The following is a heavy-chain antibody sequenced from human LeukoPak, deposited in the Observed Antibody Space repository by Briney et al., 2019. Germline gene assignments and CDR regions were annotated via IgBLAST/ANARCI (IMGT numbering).Heavy chain of an antibody. CDR3: ARDSDYGGNSYGMDV. V-gene: IGHV1-69*04. J-gene: IGHJ6*02. D-gene: IGHD4-23*01. Sequence: SVKVSCKASGGTFSSYAISWVRQAPGQGLEWMGRIIPIFGIANYAQKFQGRVTITADKSTSTAYMELSSLRSEDTAVYYCARDSDYGGNSYGMDVWGQGTTVTVSS. CDR2: IIPIFGIA. CDR1: GGTFSSYA.